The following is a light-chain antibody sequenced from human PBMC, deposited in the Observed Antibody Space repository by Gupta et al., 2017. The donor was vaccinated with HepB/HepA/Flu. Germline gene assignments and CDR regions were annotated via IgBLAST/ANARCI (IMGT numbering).Light chain of an antibody. CDR3: QQRTDWPFT. CDR2: HAS. CDR1: QSVTNY. Sequence: EIVLTQSPANLSLSPGERATLSCRASQSVTNYLAWYQQKPGQAPRLLIYHASSRAAGIPARFSGSGSGTDFTLTISSLEPEDFALYYCQQRTDWPFTLGPGTKVDIK. J-gene: IGKJ3*01. V-gene: IGKV3-11*01.